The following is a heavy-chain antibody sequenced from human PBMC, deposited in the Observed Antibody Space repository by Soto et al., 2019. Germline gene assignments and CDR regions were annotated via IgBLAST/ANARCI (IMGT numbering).Heavy chain of an antibody. J-gene: IGHJ4*02. Sequence: EVQLFESGGGLVQPGGSLRLSCATSGFTFNSHSMSWVRQAPGKGLEWVSAICGGGSCIYSADSVKGRFTVSRDNSKNTLYLQMNSLRVEDTAVYYCAKTAISVPATGFWGQGTLVTVSS. CDR3: AKTAISVPATGF. CDR1: GFTFNSHS. D-gene: IGHD6-19*01. V-gene: IGHV3-23*01. CDR2: ICGGGSCI.